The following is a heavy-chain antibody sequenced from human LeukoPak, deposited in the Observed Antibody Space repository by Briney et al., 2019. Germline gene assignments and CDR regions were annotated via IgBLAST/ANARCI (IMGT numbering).Heavy chain of an antibody. J-gene: IGHJ3*02. CDR2: INPNSGGT. CDR3: ARARRITMIVVVKDAFDI. CDR1: GYTFTGYY. V-gene: IGHV1-2*06. D-gene: IGHD3-22*01. Sequence: ASVKVSCKASGYTFTGYYMHWVRQAPGQGLEWMGRINPNSGGTNYAQKFQVRVTMTRDTSISTAYMELSRLRSDDTAVYYCARARRITMIVVVKDAFDIWGQGTMVTVSS.